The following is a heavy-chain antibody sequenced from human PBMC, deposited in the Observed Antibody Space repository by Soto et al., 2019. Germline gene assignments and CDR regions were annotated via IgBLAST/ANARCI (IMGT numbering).Heavy chain of an antibody. CDR1: GGTFSSYA. J-gene: IGHJ4*02. Sequence: QVQLVQSGAEVKKPGSSVKVSCKASGGTFSSYAISWVRQAPGQGLEWMGGIIPIVGTANYAQKFQGIVTITADESTSTAYRELSRLRSEDTAVYYCARGEGVITGTTAFDYWVQGTLVTVSS. CDR3: ARGEGVITGTTAFDY. CDR2: IIPIVGTA. D-gene: IGHD1-7*01. V-gene: IGHV1-69*01.